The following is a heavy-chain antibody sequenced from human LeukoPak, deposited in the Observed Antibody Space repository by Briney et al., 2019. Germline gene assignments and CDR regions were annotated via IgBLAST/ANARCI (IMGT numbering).Heavy chain of an antibody. CDR2: ISYDGSNK. V-gene: IGHV3-30-3*01. CDR3: ARAWTDTAMATEDY. J-gene: IGHJ4*02. D-gene: IGHD5-18*01. Sequence: GGPLRLSCAASGFTFSSYAMHWVRQAPGKGLEWVAVISYDGSNKYYADSVKGRFTISRDNSKNTLYLQMNSLRAEDTAVYYCARAWTDTAMATEDYWGQGTLVTVSS. CDR1: GFTFSSYA.